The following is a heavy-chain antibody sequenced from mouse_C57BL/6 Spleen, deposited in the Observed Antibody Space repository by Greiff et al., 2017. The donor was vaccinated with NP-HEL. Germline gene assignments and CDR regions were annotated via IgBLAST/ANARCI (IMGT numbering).Heavy chain of an antibody. V-gene: IGHV1-18*01. CDR3: APYDGYPFAY. J-gene: IGHJ3*01. CDR1: GYTFTDYN. D-gene: IGHD2-3*01. CDR2: INPNNGGT. Sequence: EVQLQQSGPELVKPGASVKIPCKASGYTFTDYNMDWVKQSHGKSLEWIGDINPNNGGTTYNQKFKGKATLTVDKSSSTAYLELRSLTSEDTAVYYCAPYDGYPFAYWGQGTLVTVSA.